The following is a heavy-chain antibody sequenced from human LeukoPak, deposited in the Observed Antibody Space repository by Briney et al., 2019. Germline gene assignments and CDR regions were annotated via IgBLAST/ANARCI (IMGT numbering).Heavy chain of an antibody. Sequence: PGGSLRLSCAASGFTFSSYAMSWVRQAPGKGLEWVSAISGSGGSTYYADSVKGRFTISRDNSKNTLYLQMNSLRAEDTAVYYCAKGSYLAYCSSTSCYYYYGMDVWGQGTTVTVSS. CDR1: GFTFSSYA. CDR3: AKGSYLAYCSSTSCYYYYGMDV. D-gene: IGHD2-2*01. J-gene: IGHJ6*02. CDR2: ISGSGGST. V-gene: IGHV3-23*01.